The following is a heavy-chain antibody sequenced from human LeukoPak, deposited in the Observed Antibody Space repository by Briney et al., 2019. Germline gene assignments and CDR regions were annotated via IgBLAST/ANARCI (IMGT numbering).Heavy chain of an antibody. CDR1: GGSFSGYY. Sequence: PSETLSLTCAVYGGSFSGYYWSWIRQPPGKGLEWIGEINHSGSTNYNPSLKSRVTISVDTSKSQFSLKLSSVTAADTAVYYCARGASWSYYYYYMDVWGKGTTVTVSS. V-gene: IGHV4-34*01. D-gene: IGHD2-2*01. CDR3: ARGASWSYYYYYMDV. J-gene: IGHJ6*03. CDR2: INHSGST.